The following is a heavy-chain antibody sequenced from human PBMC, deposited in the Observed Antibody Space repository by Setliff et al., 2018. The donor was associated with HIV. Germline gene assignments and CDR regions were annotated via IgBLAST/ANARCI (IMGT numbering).Heavy chain of an antibody. J-gene: IGHJ6*03. CDR2: ISAYNGNT. CDR3: ARAATPNWGYHYYYYMDV. CDR1: GYTFTSYG. Sequence: ASVKVSCKASGYTFTSYGISWVRQAPGQGLEWMGWISAYNGNTNYAQKLQGRVTMTTDTSTSTAYMELGSLRSDDTAVYYCARAATPNWGYHYYYYMDVWGKGTTVTVSS. V-gene: IGHV1-18*01. D-gene: IGHD7-27*01.